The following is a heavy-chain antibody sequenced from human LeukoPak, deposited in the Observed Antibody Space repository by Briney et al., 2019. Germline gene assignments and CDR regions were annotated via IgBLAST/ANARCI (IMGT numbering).Heavy chain of an antibody. J-gene: IGHJ4*02. V-gene: IGHV4-38-2*01. CDR3: ARSGVLYWIQT. D-gene: IGHD2-15*01. CDR1: GYSISSGYY. Sequence: SETLSLTCAVSGYSISSGYYWGLIRQPPGKGLEWVGSNYHSGNTYYIPSLKSRVTLSLDTSKSQFSLKLTSVTATDTAVYYCARSGVLYWIQTWGQGALVTVS. CDR2: NYHSGNT.